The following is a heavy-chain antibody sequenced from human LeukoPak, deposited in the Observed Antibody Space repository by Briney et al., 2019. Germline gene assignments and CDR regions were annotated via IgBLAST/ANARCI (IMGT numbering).Heavy chain of an antibody. V-gene: IGHV4-34*01. CDR1: GGSISGYY. CDR2: INHSGST. D-gene: IGHD6-19*01. J-gene: IGHJ1*01. Sequence: SETLSLTCTVSGGSISGYYWSWIRQPPGKGLEWIGEINHSGSTNYNPSLKSRVTISVDTSKNQFSLKLSSVTAADTAVYYCARGTTAGIAVAGTYFQHWGQGTLVTVSS. CDR3: ARGTTAGIAVAGTYFQH.